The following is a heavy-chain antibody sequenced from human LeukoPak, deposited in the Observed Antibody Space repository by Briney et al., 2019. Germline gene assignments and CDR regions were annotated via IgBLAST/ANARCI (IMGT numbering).Heavy chain of an antibody. V-gene: IGHV3-23*01. CDR2: ISGSGGST. CDR1: GFTFSSYA. J-gene: IGHJ4*02. D-gene: IGHD4-23*01. Sequence: GGSLRLSCVASGFTFSSYAMSWVRQAPGKGLEWVSAISGSGGSTYYADSVKGRFTISRDNSKNTLYLQMNSLRAEDTAVYYCAKWARTTVVTPSPFDYWGQGTLVTVSS. CDR3: AKWARTTVVTPSPFDY.